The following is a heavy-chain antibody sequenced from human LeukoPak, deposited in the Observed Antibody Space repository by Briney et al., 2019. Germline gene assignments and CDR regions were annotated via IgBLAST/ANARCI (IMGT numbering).Heavy chain of an antibody. Sequence: PGGSLRLSCAASGFTFSSYSMNWVRQAPGKGLEWVSSISSSSSYTYYADSVKGRFTISRDNAKNSLYLQMNSLRAEDTAVYYCARDDGHMGITMVRGLTWGQGTLVTVSS. CDR3: ARDDGHMGITMVRGLT. CDR2: ISSSSSYT. J-gene: IGHJ4*02. D-gene: IGHD3-10*01. V-gene: IGHV3-21*01. CDR1: GFTFSSYS.